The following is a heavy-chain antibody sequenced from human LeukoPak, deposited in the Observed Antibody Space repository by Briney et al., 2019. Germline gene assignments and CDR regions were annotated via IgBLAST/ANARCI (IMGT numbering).Heavy chain of an antibody. CDR2: ISGSGGST. D-gene: IGHD3-22*01. V-gene: IGHV3-23*01. CDR3: ARVKSYDSSGSLLSSFDY. J-gene: IGHJ4*02. Sequence: GGSLRLSCAASGFTFSSYAMSWVRQAPGKGLEWVSAISGSGGSTYYADSVKGRFTISRDNSKNTLYLQMNSLRAEDTAVYYCARVKSYDSSGSLLSSFDYWGQGTLVTVSS. CDR1: GFTFSSYA.